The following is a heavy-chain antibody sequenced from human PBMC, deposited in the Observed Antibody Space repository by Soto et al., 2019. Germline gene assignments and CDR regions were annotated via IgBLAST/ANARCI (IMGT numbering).Heavy chain of an antibody. D-gene: IGHD3-16*01. Sequence: EVQLLESGGGLVQPGGSLRLSCAASGFTFSSYAMSWVRQATGKGLEWVSAISGSGGSTYYADSVKGRFTISRDNSKNTLYLQMNSLRAEDTAVYYCAKVVRGYYYYGMDVWGQGTTVTVSS. J-gene: IGHJ6*02. CDR2: ISGSGGST. V-gene: IGHV3-23*01. CDR1: GFTFSSYA. CDR3: AKVVRGYYYYGMDV.